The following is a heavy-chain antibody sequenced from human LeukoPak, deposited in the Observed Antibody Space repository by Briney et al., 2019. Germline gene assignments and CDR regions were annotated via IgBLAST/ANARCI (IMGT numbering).Heavy chain of an antibody. CDR3: ARDGFTMVRGASPFDY. J-gene: IGHJ4*02. Sequence: AASVKVSCKASGYTFTSYGISWVRQAPGQGLEWMGWISAYNGNTNYAQKLQGRVTMTTDTSTSTAYMELRSLRSDDTAVYYCARDGFTMVRGASPFDYWGQGTLVTVSS. CDR2: ISAYNGNT. D-gene: IGHD3-10*01. CDR1: GYTFTSYG. V-gene: IGHV1-18*01.